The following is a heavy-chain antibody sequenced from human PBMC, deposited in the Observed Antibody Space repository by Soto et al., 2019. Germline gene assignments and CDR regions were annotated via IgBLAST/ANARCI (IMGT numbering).Heavy chain of an antibody. D-gene: IGHD2-2*01. CDR1: GDYIHVGGYY. J-gene: IGHJ5*02. V-gene: IGHV4-30-4*01. Sequence: SETLSLTCSVSGDYIHVGGYYWTWIRQRPGKGLEWMGYIYYTGKTYYNPSLESRLTMSVDRSKDQFSLRLTSVTAADTAVYFCGRDLTSNANCIDPWGQGTLVTVSS. CDR2: IYYTGKT. CDR3: GRDLTSNANCIDP.